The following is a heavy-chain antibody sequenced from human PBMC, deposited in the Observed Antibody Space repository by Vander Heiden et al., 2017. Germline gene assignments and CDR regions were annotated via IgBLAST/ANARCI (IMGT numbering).Heavy chain of an antibody. Sequence: EVQLLESGGGLAQPGASLGLPCAASGFPFSRHAKGWVRQGPGKGLEWVSAISGSGGSTYYADSVKGRFTISRDNSKNTLYLQMNSLRAEDTAVYYCAKNIVVVPAAIRYYYGMDVWGQGTTVTVSS. V-gene: IGHV3-23*01. CDR3: AKNIVVVPAAIRYYYGMDV. CDR2: ISGSGGST. J-gene: IGHJ6*02. D-gene: IGHD2-2*02. CDR1: GFPFSRHA.